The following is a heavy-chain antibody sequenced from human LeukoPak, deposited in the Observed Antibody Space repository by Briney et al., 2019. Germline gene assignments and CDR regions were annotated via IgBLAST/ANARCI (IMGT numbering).Heavy chain of an antibody. Sequence: PSETLSLTCAIYGGSFSGYYWSWIRQPPGKGLEWIGEINHSGSTNYNPSLKGRVTISVDTSKNQFSLKLSSVTAADTAVYYCAILGYCSSTSCYFSDYWGQGTLVTVSS. CDR3: AILGYCSSTSCYFSDY. CDR1: GGSFSGYY. V-gene: IGHV4-34*01. CDR2: INHSGST. J-gene: IGHJ4*02. D-gene: IGHD2-2*01.